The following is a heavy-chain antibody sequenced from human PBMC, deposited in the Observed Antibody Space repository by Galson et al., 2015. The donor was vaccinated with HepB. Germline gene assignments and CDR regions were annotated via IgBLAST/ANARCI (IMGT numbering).Heavy chain of an antibody. J-gene: IGHJ4*02. CDR3: ARAKVGTLVRGAKYYFDY. Sequence: TLSLTCGVSGGSVRRSEYSWSWIRQPPGKALEWIGYINNRGNTYYNPSLKSRLSMSVDTSKNQFSLKLNSVTAADTAMYYCARAKVGTLVRGAKYYFDYWGQGVLVAVSS. CDR2: INNRGNT. D-gene: IGHD3-10*01. V-gene: IGHV4-30-4*07. CDR1: GGSVRRSEYS.